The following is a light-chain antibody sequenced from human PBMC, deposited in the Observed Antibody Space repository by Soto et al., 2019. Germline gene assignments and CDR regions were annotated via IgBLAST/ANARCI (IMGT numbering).Light chain of an antibody. CDR3: QHYDNLPPFT. Sequence: IQMTQSPSSLSASVGDRVTITCRATQDIRKYLNWYQQKPGRAPKLLIYGASNLETVVPSRFSGSGYGTDFTFTISSLQPEDIATYYCQHYDNLPPFTFGPGTKVAIK. J-gene: IGKJ3*01. CDR2: GAS. CDR1: QDIRKY. V-gene: IGKV1-33*01.